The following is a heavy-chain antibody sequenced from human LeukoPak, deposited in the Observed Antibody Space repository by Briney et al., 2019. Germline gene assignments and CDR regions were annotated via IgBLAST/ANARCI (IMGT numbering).Heavy chain of an antibody. V-gene: IGHV3-66*01. D-gene: IGHD2-15*01. CDR3: ASAGRYCSGGNCYEDY. CDR2: IYSGGTT. CDR1: GFTVISNY. Sequence: GGSLRLSCAASGFTVISNYMSWVRQAPGKGLEWLSVIYSGGTTYYADSVKGRFTLSRDNSKSTLHLQMNSLRAEDTAVYYCASAGRYCSGGNCYEDYWGQGTLVTVSS. J-gene: IGHJ4*02.